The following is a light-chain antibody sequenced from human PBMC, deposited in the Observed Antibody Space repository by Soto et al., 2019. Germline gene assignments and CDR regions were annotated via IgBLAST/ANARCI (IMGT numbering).Light chain of an antibody. V-gene: IGKV1-5*03. J-gene: IGKJ1*01. Sequence: DIQMTQSPSTLSASVGDRVTITCRASQSISSWLAWYQQKPGKAPKLLIYKASSLESGVPSRFSGSGSGTEFTLTISSLQPDDFATYYCQRYGAFGQGTKVDI. CDR3: QRYGA. CDR1: QSISSW. CDR2: KAS.